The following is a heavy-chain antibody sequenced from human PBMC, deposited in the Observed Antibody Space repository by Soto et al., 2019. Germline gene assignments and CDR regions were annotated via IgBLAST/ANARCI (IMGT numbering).Heavy chain of an antibody. J-gene: IGHJ4*02. CDR1: GGTFSSYT. CDR3: ARDCPECEYCSSTSCRHTYNY. D-gene: IGHD2-2*01. V-gene: IGHV1-69*04. Sequence: GASVKVSCKASGGTFSSYTISWVRQAPGQGLEWMGRIIPILGIANYAQKFQGRVTITADKSTSTAYMELSSLRSEDTAVYYCARDCPECEYCSSTSCRHTYNYWGQGTLVTVSS. CDR2: IIPILGIA.